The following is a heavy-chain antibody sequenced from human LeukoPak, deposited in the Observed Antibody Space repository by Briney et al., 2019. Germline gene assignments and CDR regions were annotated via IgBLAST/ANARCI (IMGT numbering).Heavy chain of an antibody. D-gene: IGHD6-13*01. V-gene: IGHV1-18*01. J-gene: IGHJ4*02. CDR3: ARDRYSSSWVYYFDY. CDR2: ISAYNGNT. CDR1: GGTFSSYA. Sequence: ASVKVSCKASGGTFSSYAISWVRQAPGQGLEWMGWISAYNGNTNYAQKLQGRVTMTTDTSTSTAYMELRSLRSDDTAVYYCARDRYSSSWVYYFDYWGQGTLVTVSS.